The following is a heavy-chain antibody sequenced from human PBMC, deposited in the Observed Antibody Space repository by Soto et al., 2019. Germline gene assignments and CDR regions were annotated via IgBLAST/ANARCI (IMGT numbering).Heavy chain of an antibody. CDR1: GYTFTGYY. CDR3: ARGGYSSSWYKYYYGMDV. CDR2: VNPNSGGT. Sequence: ASVKVSCKASGYTFTGYYMHWVRHAPGQGLEWMGWVNPNSGGTNYAQKFQGWVTMTRDTSISTAYMELSRLRSDDTAVYYCARGGYSSSWYKYYYGMDVWGQGPKETGSS. D-gene: IGHD6-13*01. J-gene: IGHJ6*02. V-gene: IGHV1-2*04.